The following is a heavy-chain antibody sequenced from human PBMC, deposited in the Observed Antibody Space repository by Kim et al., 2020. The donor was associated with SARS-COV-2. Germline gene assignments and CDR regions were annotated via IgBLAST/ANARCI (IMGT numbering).Heavy chain of an antibody. CDR1: GGSISSGGYY. D-gene: IGHD2-2*01. CDR2: IYYSGST. V-gene: IGHV4-31*03. Sequence: SETLSLTCTVSGGSISSGGYYWSWIRQHPGKGLEWIGYIYYSGSTYYNPSLKSRVTISVDTSKNQFSLKLSSVTAADTAVYYCARAPTHYCSSTSCQGKVWLDPWGQGTLVTVSS. CDR3: ARAPTHYCSSTSCQGKVWLDP. J-gene: IGHJ5*02.